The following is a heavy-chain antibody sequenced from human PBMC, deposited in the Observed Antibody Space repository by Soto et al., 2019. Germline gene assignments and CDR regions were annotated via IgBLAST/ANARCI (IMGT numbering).Heavy chain of an antibody. J-gene: IGHJ5*02. D-gene: IGHD2-15*01. CDR2: INTDGSNT. CDR1: GLTFSRYW. CDR3: AREFCSGGNCYTYYFDP. Sequence: GGSLRLSCAASGLTFSRYWMHWVRHAPGKGLVWVSHINTDGSNTNYADSVKGRFSISRDNAKSTLFLQMNSLRDEDTAVYYCAREFCSGGNCYTYYFDPWGQGIPVTVSS. V-gene: IGHV3-74*01.